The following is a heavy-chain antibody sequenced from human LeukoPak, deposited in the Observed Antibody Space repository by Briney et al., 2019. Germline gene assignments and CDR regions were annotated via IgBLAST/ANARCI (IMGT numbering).Heavy chain of an antibody. J-gene: IGHJ4*02. CDR2: FSGGGDS. Sequence: GGSLRLSCAASGFTFSTYTMYWVRHPPGKGLEWVSAFSGGGDSFYADSVKGRFTISRDSSKRILYLQMNSVRAEDTAIYYCGKEVERHFDLKYWGQGTLVTVSS. CDR1: GFTFSTYT. CDR3: GKEVERHFDLKY. V-gene: IGHV3-23*01.